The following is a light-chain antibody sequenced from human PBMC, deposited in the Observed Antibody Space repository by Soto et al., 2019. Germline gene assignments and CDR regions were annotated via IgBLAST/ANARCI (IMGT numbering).Light chain of an antibody. CDR1: QSISSN. V-gene: IGKV3-15*01. CDR2: GAS. J-gene: IGKJ3*01. Sequence: EIVMTQSPATLSVSPGERATLSGRASQSISSNLAWYQQKPGQAPRLLIYGASTRATGIPARFSGCGSGTEFTLTISSLQPEDVATYYCQKCDYLPIFGPGTTVDFK. CDR3: QKCDYLPI.